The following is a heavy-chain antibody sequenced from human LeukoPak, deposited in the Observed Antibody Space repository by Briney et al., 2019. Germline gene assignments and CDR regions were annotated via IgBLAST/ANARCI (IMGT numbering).Heavy chain of an antibody. J-gene: IGHJ4*02. CDR3: ARARVYYGSGSY. D-gene: IGHD3-10*01. Sequence: GGSLRLSCAASGFTFSSYWTSWVRQAPGKGLEWVANIKQDGSEEYYVDSVKGRFTISRDNAKNSLYLQMNSLRAEDTAVYYCARARVYYGSGSYWGQGTLVTVSS. CDR2: IKQDGSEE. CDR1: GFTFSSYW. V-gene: IGHV3-7*01.